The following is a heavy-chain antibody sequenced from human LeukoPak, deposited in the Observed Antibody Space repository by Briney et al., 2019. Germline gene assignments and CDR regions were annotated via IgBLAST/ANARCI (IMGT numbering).Heavy chain of an antibody. Sequence: SETLSLTCTVSGGSISSGDYYWSWIRQPPGKGLEWIGSIYYSGSTYYNPSLKSRVTISVDTSKNQFSLKLSSVTAADTAVYYCARGFDEGSSWYLWGQGTLVTVSS. V-gene: IGHV4-39*07. D-gene: IGHD6-13*01. J-gene: IGHJ5*02. CDR1: GGSISSGDYY. CDR2: IYYSGST. CDR3: ARGFDEGSSWYL.